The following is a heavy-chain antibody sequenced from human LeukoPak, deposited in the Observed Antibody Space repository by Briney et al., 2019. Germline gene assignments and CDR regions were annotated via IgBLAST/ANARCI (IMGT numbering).Heavy chain of an antibody. CDR2: INSDGSST. CDR1: GFTFSSYW. D-gene: IGHD3-22*01. Sequence: GGSLRLSCAASGFTFSSYWMHWVRQAPGKGLVWVSRINSDGSSTSYADSVKGRFTISRDNSKNTLYLQMNRLRAEDTAVYYCAKGSFLEESSGYPDDAFDIWGQGTMVTVSS. CDR3: AKGSFLEESSGYPDDAFDI. J-gene: IGHJ3*02. V-gene: IGHV3-74*01.